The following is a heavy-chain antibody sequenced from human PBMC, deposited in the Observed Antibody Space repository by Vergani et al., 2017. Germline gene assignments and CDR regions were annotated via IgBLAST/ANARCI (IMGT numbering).Heavy chain of an antibody. J-gene: IGHJ2*01. V-gene: IGHV3-9*01. CDR3: VKDNDYDAGGPFDL. Sequence: VEAGGGLVQPGGSLRLSCTASGFTFQAFAFHWVRQVSGRGLEWVSGIDRNYGVKNGNSFEGRFSISRDNAKKAVFLQMNNLRHEDTALYFCVKDNDYDAGGPFDLWGRGTLVTVSS. D-gene: IGHD3-16*01. CDR2: IDRNYGVK. CDR1: GFTFQAFA.